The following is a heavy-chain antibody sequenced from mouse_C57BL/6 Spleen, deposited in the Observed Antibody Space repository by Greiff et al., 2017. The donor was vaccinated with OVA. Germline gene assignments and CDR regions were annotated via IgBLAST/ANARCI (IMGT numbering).Heavy chain of an antibody. V-gene: IGHV1-15*01. J-gene: IGHJ3*01. D-gene: IGHD2-1*01. CDR2: IDPETGCT. CDR3: TRGDYYGNYPFAY. CDR1: GYTFTDYE. Sequence: QVQLQQSGAELVRPGASVTLSCKASGYTFTDYEMHWVKQTPVHGLEWIGAIDPETGCTAYNQKFKGKAILTADKASSTAYMELRSLTSEDSAVYYCTRGDYYGNYPFAYWGQGTLVTVSA.